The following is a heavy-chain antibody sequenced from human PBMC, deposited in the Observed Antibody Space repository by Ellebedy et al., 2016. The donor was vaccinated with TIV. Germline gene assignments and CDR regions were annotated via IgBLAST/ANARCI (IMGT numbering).Heavy chain of an antibody. CDR3: VRDRYGSGRNDAFDI. D-gene: IGHD3-10*01. CDR1: GFTFSSYA. CDR2: ISDSGGNT. Sequence: PGGSLRLSCVASGFTFSSYAMCWVRQAPGKGLEWVSTISDSGGNTHFPDSVKGRFTISRDNAKNTLYLQMNSLRAEDTAVYYCVRDRYGSGRNDAFDIWGQGTMVTVSS. J-gene: IGHJ3*02. V-gene: IGHV3-23*01.